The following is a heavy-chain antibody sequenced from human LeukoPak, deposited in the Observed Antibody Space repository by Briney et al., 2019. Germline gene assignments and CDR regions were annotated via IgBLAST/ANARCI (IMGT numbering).Heavy chain of an antibody. V-gene: IGHV4-34*01. CDR1: GGSFSGYY. J-gene: IGHJ4*02. CDR3: ARFYYDSSGYD. CDR2: INHSGST. Sequence: PSETLSLTCAVYGGSFSGYYWSWIRQPPGKGLEWIGEINHSGSTNYHPSLKSRVTISVDTSKNQFSLKLSSVTAADTAVYYCARFYYDSSGYDWGQGTLVTVSS. D-gene: IGHD3-22*01.